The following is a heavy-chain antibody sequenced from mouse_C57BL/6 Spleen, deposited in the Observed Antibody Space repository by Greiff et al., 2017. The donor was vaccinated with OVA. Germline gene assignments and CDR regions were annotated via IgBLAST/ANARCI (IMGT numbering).Heavy chain of an antibody. J-gene: IGHJ1*03. D-gene: IGHD4-1*01. CDR3: AELGGYFDV. CDR2: IYPGDGDT. CDR1: GYAFSSSW. Sequence: VQLQQSGPELVKPGASVKISCKASGYAFSSSWMNWVKQRPGKGLEWIGRIYPGDGDTNYNGKFKGKATLTADKSSSTAYMQLSSLTSEDSAVYFCAELGGYFDVWGTGTTVTVSS. V-gene: IGHV1-82*01.